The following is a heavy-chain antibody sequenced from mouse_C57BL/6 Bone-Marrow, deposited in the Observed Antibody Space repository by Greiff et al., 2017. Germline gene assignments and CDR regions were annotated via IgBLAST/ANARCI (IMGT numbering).Heavy chain of an antibody. CDR2: IDPANGNT. CDR3: ARSPDSSGYLAWFAY. V-gene: IGHV14-3*01. CDR1: GFNIKNTY. D-gene: IGHD3-2*02. J-gene: IGHJ3*01. Sequence: VQLQQSVAELVRPGASVKLSCTASGFNIKNTYMHWVKQGPEQGLEWIGRIDPANGNTKYAPKFQGKATITADTSSTTAYLQLSSLTSEDTAIYYCARSPDSSGYLAWFAYWGQGTLVTVSA.